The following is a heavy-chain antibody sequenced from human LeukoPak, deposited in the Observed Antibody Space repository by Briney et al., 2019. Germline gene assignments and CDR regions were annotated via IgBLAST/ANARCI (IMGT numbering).Heavy chain of an antibody. D-gene: IGHD2-15*01. CDR2: ISSSSSYI. CDR3: ARGQYCSGGSCYNPYYYYYMDV. J-gene: IGHJ6*03. Sequence: SGGSLRLSCAASGFTFSSYSMNWVRQAPGKGLEWVSSISSSSSYIYYADSVKGRFTISRDNAKNSLYLQMGSLRAEDMAVYYCARGQYCSGGSCYNPYYYYYMDVWGKGTTVTVSS. CDR1: GFTFSSYS. V-gene: IGHV3-21*01.